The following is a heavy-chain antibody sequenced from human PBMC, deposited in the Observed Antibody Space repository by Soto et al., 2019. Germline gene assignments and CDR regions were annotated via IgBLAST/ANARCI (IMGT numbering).Heavy chain of an antibody. Sequence: GGSLRLSCAGSGFTFSSYNMNWVRQAPGKGLEWVSSLSSRSNHIFHADSVKGRFTISRDNAKNSLYLQMNSLRAEDTAVYYCARDQDAFDIWGQGTMVTV. CDR2: LSSRSNHI. J-gene: IGHJ3*02. V-gene: IGHV3-21*01. CDR3: ARDQDAFDI. CDR1: GFTFSSYN.